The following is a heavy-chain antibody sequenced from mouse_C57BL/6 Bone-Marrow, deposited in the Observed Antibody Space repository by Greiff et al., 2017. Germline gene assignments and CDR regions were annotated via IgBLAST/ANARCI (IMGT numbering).Heavy chain of an antibody. D-gene: IGHD1-1*01. Sequence: VQLQQSGAELVRPGASVKLSCTASGFNIKDDYMHWVKQRPEQGLEWIGWIDPENGDTEYASKFQGKATITADTSSNTAYLKLSSLTSEDTAVYYCTPYYYGSSPYYFDYWGQGTTLTVSS. CDR2: IDPENGDT. CDR1: GFNIKDDY. CDR3: TPYYYGSSPYYFDY. J-gene: IGHJ2*01. V-gene: IGHV14-4*01.